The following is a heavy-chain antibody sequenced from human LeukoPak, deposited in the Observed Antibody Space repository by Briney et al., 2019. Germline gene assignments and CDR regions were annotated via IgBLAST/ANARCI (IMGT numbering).Heavy chain of an antibody. CDR1: GDSISRSTHY. V-gene: IGHV4-39*02. CDR2: VYYGRSP. CDR3: ARSSGTGTFSY. Sequence: ASETLSLTCTVSGDSISRSTHYWAWIRQPPGKGLEWIGSVYYGRSPYFNPSLESRATISVDTSKNHFSLKMSSVTAADTAVYYCARSSGTGTFSYWGQGTLVTVSS. D-gene: IGHD6-25*01. J-gene: IGHJ4*02.